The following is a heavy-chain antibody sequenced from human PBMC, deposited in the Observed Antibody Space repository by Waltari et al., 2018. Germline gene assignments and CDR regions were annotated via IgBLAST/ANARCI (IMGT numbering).Heavy chain of an antibody. CDR2: IYYSGST. Sequence: QVQLQESGPGLVKPSETLSLTCTVSGGSISSHYWSWIRQPPGKGLEWIGYIYYSGSTNYTPSLKCRVTISVDTSKNQFSLKLSSVTAADTAVYYCARVQGAHSWYFDYWGQGTLVTVSS. CDR1: GGSISSHY. V-gene: IGHV4-59*11. D-gene: IGHD1-26*01. CDR3: ARVQGAHSWYFDY. J-gene: IGHJ4*02.